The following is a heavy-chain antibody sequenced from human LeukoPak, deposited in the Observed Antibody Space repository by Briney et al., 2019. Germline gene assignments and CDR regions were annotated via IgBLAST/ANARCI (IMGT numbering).Heavy chain of an antibody. D-gene: IGHD4-17*01. CDR3: ARDTDTVTTILDY. J-gene: IGHJ4*02. CDR1: GFNFNNYN. CDR2: INYNGVYK. V-gene: IGHV3-21*01. Sequence: GGSLRLSCAASGFNFNNYNMCWVRQAPGKGLEWVSSINYNGVYKYYTESVTGRFTVSRDNVRNTLYLQISSLRAEDAAVYYCARDTDTVTTILDYWGQGTLVTVSS.